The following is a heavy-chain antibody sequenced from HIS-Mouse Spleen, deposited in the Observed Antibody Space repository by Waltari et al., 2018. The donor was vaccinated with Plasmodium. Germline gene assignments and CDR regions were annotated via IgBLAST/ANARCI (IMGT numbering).Heavy chain of an antibody. Sequence: QVQLVESGGGVVQPGWSLRLSCAASGFTFISYGLHWARQAPGKGLEWVAVISYDGSNKYYADSVKGRFTISRDNSKNPLYLQMNSLRAEDTAVYYCAKGSFIGSGYDPWAFDIWGQGTMVTVSS. CDR2: ISYDGSNK. CDR1: GFTFISYG. V-gene: IGHV3-30*18. D-gene: IGHD5-12*01. J-gene: IGHJ3*02. CDR3: AKGSFIGSGYDPWAFDI.